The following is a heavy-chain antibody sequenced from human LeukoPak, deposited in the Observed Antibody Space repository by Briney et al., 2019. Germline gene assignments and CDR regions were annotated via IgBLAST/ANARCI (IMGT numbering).Heavy chain of an antibody. D-gene: IGHD6-19*01. J-gene: IGHJ2*01. CDR1: GFTFSSSW. V-gene: IGHV3-74*01. CDR2: INSDGSTT. Sequence: PGGSLRLSCAASGFTFSSSWVHWVRQAPGKGLVWVSRINSDGSTTTYADSVKGRFTISRDNAENTLYLQMNSLRAEDTAVYYCARPPYSSGSFDFWGRGTLVTVSS. CDR3: ARPPYSSGSFDF.